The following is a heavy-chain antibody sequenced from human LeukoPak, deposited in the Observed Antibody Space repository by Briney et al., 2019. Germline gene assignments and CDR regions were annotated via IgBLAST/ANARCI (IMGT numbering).Heavy chain of an antibody. D-gene: IGHD1-26*01. CDR1: GGSISSSSYY. CDR3: ARETTGSYADY. V-gene: IGHV4-39*02. Sequence: PSETLSLTCTVSGGSISSSSYYWVWIRQPPGKGLEWIGSIYYRGSTYYNPSLKSRVTISVDTAKNQFSLKLTSVTAADTAVFYCARETTGSYADYWGQGTLVTVSS. J-gene: IGHJ4*02. CDR2: IYYRGST.